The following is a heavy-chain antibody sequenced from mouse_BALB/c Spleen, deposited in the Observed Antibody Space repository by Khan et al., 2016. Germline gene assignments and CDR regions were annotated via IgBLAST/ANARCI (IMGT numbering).Heavy chain of an antibody. V-gene: IGHV1-4*02. CDR1: GYTFTSYT. Sequence: QVQLQQSAAELARPGASVKMSCKATGYTFTSYTMHWVKQRPGQGLEWIGYINPSSGYTEYNQKFKDKTTLTADKSSSTAYMQLSSLTSEDSAVYYCARSSSFITTVPSYWYFDVWGAGTTVTVSS. J-gene: IGHJ1*01. CDR3: ARSSSFITTVPSYWYFDV. D-gene: IGHD1-1*01. CDR2: INPSSGYT.